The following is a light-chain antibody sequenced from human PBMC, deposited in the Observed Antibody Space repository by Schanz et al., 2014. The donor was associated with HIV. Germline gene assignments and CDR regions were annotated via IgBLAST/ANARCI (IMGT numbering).Light chain of an antibody. CDR1: RSKIGQRSA. Sequence: QSVLTQPPSVSGAPGQRVTTEGKGSRSKIGQRSARPRYQHLPGASPKLLIYDNTKRPSGVPDRFFGSQSGTSASLAITGLQAEDEADYYCQSYPFSLSVYVFGTGTKLTVL. V-gene: IGLV1-40*01. CDR2: DNT. CDR3: QSYPFSLSVYV. J-gene: IGLJ1*01.